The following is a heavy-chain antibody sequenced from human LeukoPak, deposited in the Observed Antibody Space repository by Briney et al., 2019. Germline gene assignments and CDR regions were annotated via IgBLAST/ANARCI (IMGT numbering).Heavy chain of an antibody. D-gene: IGHD7-27*01. CDR3: ARGTGSYLDY. V-gene: IGHV3-21*01. CDR2: ISPSRSSL. J-gene: IGHJ4*02. CDR1: GVTFIIYS. Sequence: GGSLRPSGAASGVTFIIYSVGGVRHAPGRGRESVSSISPSRSSLYYADSVKGRFTISTNNAKNSVYLQTHTLRAVATAVYYCARGTGSYLDYWGQGTLVTPSP.